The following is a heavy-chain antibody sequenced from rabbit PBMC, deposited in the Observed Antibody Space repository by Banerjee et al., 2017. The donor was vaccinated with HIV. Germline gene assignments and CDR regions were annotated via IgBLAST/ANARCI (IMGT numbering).Heavy chain of an antibody. D-gene: IGHD4-1*01. Sequence: QEQLEESGGDLVKPEGSLTITCTASGFSFSNKYVMCWVRQAPGKGLEWIACINTNSGNTYYASWAKGRFTIPRSTGLNTVDLKMISLTAADTTTYFCARDLAGVIGWNFNLWGPGTLVTVS. J-gene: IGHJ4*01. CDR1: GFSFSNKYV. V-gene: IGHV1S43*01. CDR2: INTNSGNT. CDR3: ARDLAGVIGWNFNL.